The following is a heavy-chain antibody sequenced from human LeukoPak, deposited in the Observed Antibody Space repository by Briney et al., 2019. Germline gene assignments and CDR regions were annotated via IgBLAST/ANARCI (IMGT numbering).Heavy chain of an antibody. Sequence: GGSLRLSCAASGFTFSSYWMSWVRQAPGKGLEWVANIKQDGSEKYYVDSVKGRFTISRDNAKNSLHLQMNSLRAEDTAVYYCARDTYYYDSSGPTDWGQGTLVTVSS. CDR1: GFTFSSYW. CDR2: IKQDGSEK. V-gene: IGHV3-7*01. CDR3: ARDTYYYDSSGPTD. D-gene: IGHD3-22*01. J-gene: IGHJ4*02.